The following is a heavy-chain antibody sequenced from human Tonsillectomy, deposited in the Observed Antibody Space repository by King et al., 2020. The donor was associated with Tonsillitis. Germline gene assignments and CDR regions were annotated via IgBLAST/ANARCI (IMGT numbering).Heavy chain of an antibody. D-gene: IGHD2-2*01. CDR2: ISWNSGSI. V-gene: IGHV3-9*01. CDR3: AKGPGQLPTLGYFDY. Sequence: VQLVESGGGLVQPGMSLRLSCAASGFTFDDYAMHWVRQAPGKGLEWVSGISWNSGSIGYADSVKGRFTISRDNAKNSLYLQMNSLRAEDTALYYCAKGPGQLPTLGYFDYWGQGTLVTVSS. CDR1: GFTFDDYA. J-gene: IGHJ4*02.